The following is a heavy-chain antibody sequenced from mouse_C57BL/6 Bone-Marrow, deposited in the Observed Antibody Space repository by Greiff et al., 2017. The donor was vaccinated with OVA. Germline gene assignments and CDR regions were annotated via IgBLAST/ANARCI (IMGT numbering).Heavy chain of an antibody. CDR3: ARHEEDPNYDYDEDAMDY. CDR1: GYTFTEYT. J-gene: IGHJ4*01. D-gene: IGHD2-4*01. V-gene: IGHV1-62-2*01. CDR2: FYPGSGST. Sequence: QVQLQQSGAELVKPGASVKLSCKASGYTFTEYTIHWVKQRSGQGLEWIGWFYPGSGSTKYNEKFKDKATLTADKSSSTAYMELSRLTSEDSAVYFCARHEEDPNYDYDEDAMDYWGQGTSVTVSS.